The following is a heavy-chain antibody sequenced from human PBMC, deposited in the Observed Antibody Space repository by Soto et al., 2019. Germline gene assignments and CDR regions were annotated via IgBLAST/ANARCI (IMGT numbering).Heavy chain of an antibody. D-gene: IGHD3-10*02. CDR3: ASSRVVNYYVNWFDP. V-gene: IGHV1-69*02. CDR1: GGTFSSYT. Sequence: GASVKVSCKASGGTFSSYTISWVRQAPGQGLEWMGRIIPILGIANYAQKFQGRVTITADKSTSTAYMELSSLRSEDTAVYYCASSRVVNYYVNWFDPWGQGTLVTVSS. J-gene: IGHJ5*02. CDR2: IIPILGIA.